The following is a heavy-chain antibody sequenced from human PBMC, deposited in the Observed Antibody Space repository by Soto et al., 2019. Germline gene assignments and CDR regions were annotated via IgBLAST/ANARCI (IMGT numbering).Heavy chain of an antibody. CDR1: GFTFSSYW. D-gene: IGHD4-17*01. Sequence: GGSLRLSCAASGFTFSSYWMHWVRQAPGKGLVWVSRINSDGSSTSYADSVKGRFTISRDNAKNTLYLQMNSLRAEDTAVYYCARGDYGGNIYYYYGMDVWGQGTTVTVSS. CDR2: INSDGSST. V-gene: IGHV3-74*01. CDR3: ARGDYGGNIYYYYGMDV. J-gene: IGHJ6*02.